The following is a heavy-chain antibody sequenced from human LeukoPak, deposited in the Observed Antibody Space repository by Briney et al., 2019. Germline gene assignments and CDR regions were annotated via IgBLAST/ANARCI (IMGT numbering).Heavy chain of an antibody. CDR2: ISASSSPI. CDR1: GFTFSDYY. J-gene: IGHJ4*02. V-gene: IGHV3-11*04. Sequence: PGGSLRLSCTASGFTFSDYYMSWIRQAPGKGLEWVSYISASSSPIYYADSVKGRFTVSRDNAKNSLYLQMNSLRAEDTAVYYCARGRDGSQYDWGQGTLVTVSS. D-gene: IGHD5-24*01. CDR3: ARGRDGSQYD.